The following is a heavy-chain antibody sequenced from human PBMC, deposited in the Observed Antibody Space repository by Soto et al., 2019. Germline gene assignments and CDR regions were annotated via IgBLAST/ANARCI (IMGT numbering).Heavy chain of an antibody. Sequence: QVQLVESGGGVVQPGRSLRLSCAASEFTFSNYGMHWVRQAPGKGLEWVAVILNDGSNRYHADSVKDRFTISRDNSKTTLYLQMNSLLAEDTAMYYCARDDEYSGNGMDVWGQGTTVTVS. CDR1: EFTFSNYG. V-gene: IGHV3-33*01. D-gene: IGHD3-10*01. CDR3: ARDDEYSGNGMDV. J-gene: IGHJ6*02. CDR2: ILNDGSNR.